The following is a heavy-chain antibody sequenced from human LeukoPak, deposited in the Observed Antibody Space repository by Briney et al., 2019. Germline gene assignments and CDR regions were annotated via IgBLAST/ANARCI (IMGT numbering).Heavy chain of an antibody. D-gene: IGHD4-23*01. CDR3: ARDRATVVTYDAFDI. Sequence: SVKVSCKASGGTFSSYAISWVRQAPGQGLEWMGRIIPILGIANYAQKFQGRVTITADKSTSTAYMELSSLRSGDTAVYYCARDRATVVTYDAFDIWGQGTMVTVSS. CDR1: GGTFSSYA. CDR2: IIPILGIA. J-gene: IGHJ3*02. V-gene: IGHV1-69*04.